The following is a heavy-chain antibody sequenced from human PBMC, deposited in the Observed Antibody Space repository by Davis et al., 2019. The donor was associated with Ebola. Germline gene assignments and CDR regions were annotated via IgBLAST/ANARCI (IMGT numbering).Heavy chain of an antibody. J-gene: IGHJ4*02. Sequence: MPSETLSLTCTVSGGSSTSSSYYWGWIRQSPGMGLEWIGYIYSSGITNYNPSLKSRVTISIDTSKNQLSLKLSSVTAADTAVYYCARVGAATGGELDYWGQGTLVTVSS. CDR2: IYSSGIT. V-gene: IGHV4-61*01. CDR3: ARVGAATGGELDY. CDR1: GGSSTSSSYY. D-gene: IGHD3-16*01.